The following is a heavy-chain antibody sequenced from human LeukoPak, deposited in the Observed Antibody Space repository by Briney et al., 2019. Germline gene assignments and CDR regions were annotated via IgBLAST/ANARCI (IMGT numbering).Heavy chain of an antibody. V-gene: IGHV3-23*01. CDR3: AKDQRGYDKPIDY. CDR1: GFTFSRYA. J-gene: IGHJ4*02. CDR2: ISGSGGYT. Sequence: GGSLRLSCAASGFTFSRYAMSWVRQAPGKGLEWVAAISGSGGYTDYADSVKGRFTISRDNSKNTLYVQMNSLRAEDTAVYYCAKDQRGYDKPIDYWGQGTLVTVSS. D-gene: IGHD5-12*01.